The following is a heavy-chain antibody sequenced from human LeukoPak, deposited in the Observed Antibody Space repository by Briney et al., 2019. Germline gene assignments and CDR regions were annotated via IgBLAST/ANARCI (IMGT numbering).Heavy chain of an antibody. Sequence: PGGSLRLSCAASGFTFSSYAMHWVRQAPGKGLEWVAVISYDGSNKYYADSVKGRFTISRDNSKNTLYLQMNSLRAEDTAVYYCNGRYFDWLLLDAFDIWGQGTMVTVSS. D-gene: IGHD3-9*01. CDR2: ISYDGSNK. CDR1: GFTFSSYA. V-gene: IGHV3-30-3*01. CDR3: NGRYFDWLLLDAFDI. J-gene: IGHJ3*02.